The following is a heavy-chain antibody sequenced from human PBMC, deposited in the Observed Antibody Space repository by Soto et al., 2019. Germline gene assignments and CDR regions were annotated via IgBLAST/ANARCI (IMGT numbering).Heavy chain of an antibody. CDR3: AREARLSSSGYFHGMDV. D-gene: IGHD3-16*01. Sequence: SVKVSCKAFGGTFSNSGISGVRQAPGQGLEWMGGVTPIVGSTNYAQKFQGRVTITADKSTSTLYMELRSLTSDDTAVYYCAREARLSSSGYFHGMDVWGQGTTVTVSS. CDR2: VTPIVGST. J-gene: IGHJ6*02. CDR1: GGTFSNSG. V-gene: IGHV1-69*06.